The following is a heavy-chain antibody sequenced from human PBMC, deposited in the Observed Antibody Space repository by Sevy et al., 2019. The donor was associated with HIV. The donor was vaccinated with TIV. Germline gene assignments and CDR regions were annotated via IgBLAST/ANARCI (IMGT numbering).Heavy chain of an antibody. V-gene: IGHV4-31*03. CDR2: IYYSGST. D-gene: IGHD5-12*01. CDR3: ARADLMARSLDY. CDR1: GGSISSGGYY. J-gene: IGHJ4*02. Sequence: SETLSLTYTVSGGSISSGGYYWSWIRQHPGKGLEWIGYIYYSGSTYYNPSLKSRVTISVDTSKNQFSLKLSSVTAADTAVYYCARADLMARSLDYWGQGTLVTVSS.